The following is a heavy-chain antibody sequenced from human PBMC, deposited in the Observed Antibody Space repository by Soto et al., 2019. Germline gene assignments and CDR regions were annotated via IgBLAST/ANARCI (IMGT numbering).Heavy chain of an antibody. CDR1: GFTFSSYA. V-gene: IGHV3-23*01. CDR2: ISGSGGST. CDR3: AKDLGYCSGGSCLPGDFDY. D-gene: IGHD2-15*01. J-gene: IGHJ4*02. Sequence: GGSLRLSCAASGFTFSSYAMSWVRQAPGKGLEWVSAISGSGGSTYYADSVKGRFTISRDNSKNTLYLQMNSLRAEDTAVYYCAKDLGYCSGGSCLPGDFDYWGQGTLVTVSS.